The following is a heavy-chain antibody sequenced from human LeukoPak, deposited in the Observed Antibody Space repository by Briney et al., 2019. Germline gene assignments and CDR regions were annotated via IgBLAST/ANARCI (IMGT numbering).Heavy chain of an antibody. J-gene: IGHJ4*02. CDR2: IYYSGST. D-gene: IGHD3-22*01. CDR1: GGSISSSSYY. CDR3: ATLNYLLADSSGYYKFGMMLFPIDS. Sequence: SETLSLTCTVSGGSISSSSYYWGWIRQPPGKGLEGIESIYYSGSTYYNPSLKSRVTISVDTYKNKYSIKQSYVTAANTALYYCATLNYLLADSSGYYKFGMMLFPIDSWGQGTLVTVSS. V-gene: IGHV4-39*01.